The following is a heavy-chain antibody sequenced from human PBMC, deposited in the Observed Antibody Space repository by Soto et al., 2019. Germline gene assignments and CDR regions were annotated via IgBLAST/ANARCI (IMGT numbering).Heavy chain of an antibody. CDR2: VYPSGTS. J-gene: IGHJ5*02. D-gene: IGHD2-15*01. Sequence: QVQLQESGPGLVKPSETLSLTCTVSGGSMNSYYWSWIRQPPGKGLEWLGYVYPSGTSKYNVSLASRITMSLDPSRTQFSLSLNSVTAADTAVYFCARYSPPKKSYDSNPGWFDPCCQGTLVAGSS. CDR1: GGSMNSYY. V-gene: IGHV4-59*01. CDR3: ARYSPPKKSYDSNPGWFDP.